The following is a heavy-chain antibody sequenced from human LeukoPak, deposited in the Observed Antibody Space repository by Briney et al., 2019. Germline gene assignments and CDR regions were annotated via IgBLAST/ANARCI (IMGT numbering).Heavy chain of an antibody. CDR1: GGSISSGGYY. D-gene: IGHD4-17*01. Sequence: PSETLSLTCTVSGGSISSGGYYWSWIRQHPGKGLEWIGYIYYSGSTYYNPSLKSRVTISVDTSKNQFSLKLSSVTAADTAVYYCARGPMTTVTTTNGGAFDIWGQGTMVTVSS. J-gene: IGHJ3*02. CDR2: IYYSGST. V-gene: IGHV4-31*03. CDR3: ARGPMTTVTTTNGGAFDI.